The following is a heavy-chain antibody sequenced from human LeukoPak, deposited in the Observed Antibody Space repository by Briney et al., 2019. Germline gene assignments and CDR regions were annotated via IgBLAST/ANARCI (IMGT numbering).Heavy chain of an antibody. Sequence: SETLSLTCTVSGGSISSYYWSWIRQPAGKGLEWIGRIYTSGSTNYNPSLKSRVTTSVDTSKNQFSLKLSSVTAADTAVYYCARDSSGWEQYYFDYWGQGTLVTVSS. CDR1: GGSISSYY. D-gene: IGHD6-19*01. CDR2: IYTSGST. J-gene: IGHJ4*02. V-gene: IGHV4-4*07. CDR3: ARDSSGWEQYYFDY.